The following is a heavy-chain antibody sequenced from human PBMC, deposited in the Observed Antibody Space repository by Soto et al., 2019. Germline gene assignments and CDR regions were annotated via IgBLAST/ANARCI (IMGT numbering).Heavy chain of an antibody. CDR3: ARVVPNYYDSGGYYYDTYFDY. D-gene: IGHD3-22*01. CDR2: IYYSGST. V-gene: IGHV4-59*01. Sequence: SETLSLTCTVSGGSISSYYWSWIRQPPGKGLEWIGYIYYSGSTNYNPSLKSRVTISVDTSKNQFSLKLSSVTAADTAVYYCARVVPNYYDSGGYYYDTYFDYWGQGTLVTVSS. J-gene: IGHJ4*02. CDR1: GGSISSYY.